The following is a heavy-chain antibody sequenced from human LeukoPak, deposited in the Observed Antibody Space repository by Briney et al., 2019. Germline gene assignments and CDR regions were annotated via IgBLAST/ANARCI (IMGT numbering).Heavy chain of an antibody. CDR2: IYPGDSDT. J-gene: IGHJ4*02. Sequence: GASLQISCKGSGYIFTSYWIGWVRPLPGKGLEWMGIIYPGDSDTRYSPSFQGQVTISADKSISTAYLQWSSLKASDTAMYYCARSPNDFWSGYLDYWGQGTLVTVSS. CDR1: GYIFTSYW. CDR3: ARSPNDFWSGYLDY. V-gene: IGHV5-51*01. D-gene: IGHD3-3*01.